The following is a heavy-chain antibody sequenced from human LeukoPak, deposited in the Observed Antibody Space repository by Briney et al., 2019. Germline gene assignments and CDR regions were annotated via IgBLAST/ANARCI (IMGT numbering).Heavy chain of an antibody. CDR2: IYTSGGS. CDR1: GGTISSYY. J-gene: IGHJ4*02. V-gene: IGHV4-4*07. Sequence: SETVSVTCTVSGGTISSYYWSWMRQPAGKGLEWMGLIYTSGGSNYNPSLKSRVTMSVDPSKNQFSLKLSSVTAAATAVYYCARIRTERYDFWSVYLEDYWGQGTLVTVSS. CDR3: ARIRTERYDFWSVYLEDY. D-gene: IGHD3-3*01.